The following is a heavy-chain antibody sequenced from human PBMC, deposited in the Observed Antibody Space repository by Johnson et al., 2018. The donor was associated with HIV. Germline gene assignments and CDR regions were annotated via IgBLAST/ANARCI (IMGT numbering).Heavy chain of an antibody. J-gene: IGHJ3*02. V-gene: IGHV3-30-3*01. CDR1: GFTFSSYA. Sequence: QVQLVESGGGVVQPGRSLRLSCAASGFTFSSYAMHWVRQAPGKGLEWVAIISYDGSNKYYADSVKGRFTISRDNSKNTLHLQMNSLRAEDTAVYYCTRDRTMIVVKTAFDIWGQGTMVTVSS. CDR2: ISYDGSNK. CDR3: TRDRTMIVVKTAFDI. D-gene: IGHD3-22*01.